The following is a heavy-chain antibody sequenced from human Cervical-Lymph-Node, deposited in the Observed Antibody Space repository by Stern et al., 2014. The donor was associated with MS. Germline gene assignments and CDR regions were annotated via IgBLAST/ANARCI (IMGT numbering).Heavy chain of an antibody. V-gene: IGHV1-3*01. CDR2: INAGNGNT. D-gene: IGHD2/OR15-2a*01. CDR3: ARDLKEGNIMYYYGMDV. J-gene: IGHJ6*01. CDR1: GYTFRSYA. Sequence: QVLLVQSGAEVKKPGASVKVSCKASGYTFRSYAVHWVRQAPGQRPEWMGWINAGNGNTRYSQKFQGRVTITRDTSMNIVYLELSSLRSQDTAVYYCARDLKEGNIMYYYGMDVWGQGTTVTVSS.